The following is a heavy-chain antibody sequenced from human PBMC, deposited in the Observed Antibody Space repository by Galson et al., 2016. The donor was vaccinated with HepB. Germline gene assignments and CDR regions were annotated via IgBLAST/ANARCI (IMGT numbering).Heavy chain of an antibody. Sequence: SETLSLTCTVSGGSISSYYWIWIRQPPGKGLEWIGYIYYSGSTNYNPSLKSRITISVDTSKNQFSLNLSSVTAADTAVYYCARGAGSSWYGDWFDPWGQGTLVTVSS. D-gene: IGHD6-13*01. CDR1: GGSISSYY. J-gene: IGHJ5*02. CDR3: ARGAGSSWYGDWFDP. V-gene: IGHV4-59*01. CDR2: IYYSGST.